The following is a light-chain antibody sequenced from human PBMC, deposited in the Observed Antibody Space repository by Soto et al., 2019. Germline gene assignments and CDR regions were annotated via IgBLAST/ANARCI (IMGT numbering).Light chain of an antibody. Sequence: QSVLTQPPSVSAAPGQKVTISCSGSSSNIGNNYVSWYQQPPGTASKLLIYDNNKRPSGIPDRFSGSKSGTSATLGITGLQTGDEADYYCGTWDSSLSAAVFGGGTQLTVL. CDR3: GTWDSSLSAAV. CDR1: SSNIGNNY. CDR2: DNN. J-gene: IGLJ7*01. V-gene: IGLV1-51*01.